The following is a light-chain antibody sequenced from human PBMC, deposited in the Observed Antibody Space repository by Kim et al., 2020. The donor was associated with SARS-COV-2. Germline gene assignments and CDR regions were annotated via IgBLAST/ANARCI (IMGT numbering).Light chain of an antibody. CDR2: DDN. V-gene: IGLV6-57*01. CDR3: QSYDSTFWV. J-gene: IGLJ3*02. Sequence: GKTVTISCTRSGGSIGINYVQWYQQRPGSSPTTVIYDDNQRPSGVPDRFSGSIDISSNSASLTISGLKTEDEADYYCQSYDSTFWVFGGGTQLTVL. CDR1: GGSIGINY.